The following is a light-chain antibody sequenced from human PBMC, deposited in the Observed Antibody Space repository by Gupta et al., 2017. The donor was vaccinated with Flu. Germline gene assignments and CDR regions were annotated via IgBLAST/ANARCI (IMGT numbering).Light chain of an antibody. CDR1: SSNIGNNA. V-gene: IGLV1-44*01. J-gene: IGLJ1*01. CDR2: GSN. Sequence: VTISCSGSSSNIGNNAVNWYQQVPGTAPKLLIYGSNQRPSGVPDRFSGSKSGTSASLAISGLQSEDEVDYYCAAWDDSLNGHYVFGTGTKVTAL. CDR3: AAWDDSLNGHYV.